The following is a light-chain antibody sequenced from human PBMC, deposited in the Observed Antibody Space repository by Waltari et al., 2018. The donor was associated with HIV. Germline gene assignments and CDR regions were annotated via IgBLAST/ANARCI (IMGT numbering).Light chain of an antibody. Sequence: DIQMTQSPSSLSASVGDRVTITCRASQSIADYLNWYQQKPGRAPRLLIYAASNLQSGVPSRFSGSGSGTDFTLTVTSLQPEDFATYYCQHTFISPQTFGQGTRLEIK. V-gene: IGKV1-39*01. CDR2: AAS. J-gene: IGKJ5*01. CDR1: QSIADY. CDR3: QHTFISPQT.